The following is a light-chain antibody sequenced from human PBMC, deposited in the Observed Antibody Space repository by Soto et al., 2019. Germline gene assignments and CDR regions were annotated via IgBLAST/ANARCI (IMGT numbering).Light chain of an antibody. J-gene: IGKJ4*01. CDR1: QSVSRH. V-gene: IGKV3-11*01. CDR3: QQRNNWPPVT. CDR2: DAS. Sequence: EIVLTQSPATLSLSPGERATLSCRASQSVSRHLAWYQQKPGQAPRLLIYDASNRATGIPARFSGSGSGTDFTLTISSIEPEDFVVYYCQQRNNWPPVTFGGGTKVEIK.